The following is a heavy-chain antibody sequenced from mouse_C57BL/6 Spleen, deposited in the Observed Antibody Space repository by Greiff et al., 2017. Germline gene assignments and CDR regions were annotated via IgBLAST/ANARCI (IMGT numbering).Heavy chain of an antibody. CDR2: IYPGAGDT. J-gene: IGHJ3*01. CDR3: ARATGYSNYAWFAW. Sequence: QVQLKQSGPELVKPGASVKISCKASGYAFSSSWMNWVKQRPGKGLEWIGRIYPGAGDTNYNGKFKGKATLTADKSSSTAYMQLSSLTSEDAAVYCCARATGYSNYAWFAWWGKGTLVTVSA. CDR1: GYAFSSSW. V-gene: IGHV1-82*01. D-gene: IGHD2-5*01.